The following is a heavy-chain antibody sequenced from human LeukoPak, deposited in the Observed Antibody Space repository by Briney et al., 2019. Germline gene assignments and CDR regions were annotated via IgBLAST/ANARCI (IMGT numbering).Heavy chain of an antibody. J-gene: IGHJ4*02. CDR2: MNPNSGNT. V-gene: IGHV1-8*03. CDR3: ARGRGSSWTLDY. D-gene: IGHD6-13*01. CDR1: GYSFTNYA. Sequence: ASVKVSCKASGYSFTNYAMSWVRQAPGQGLEWMGWMNPNSGNTGYAQKFQGRVTITRNTSISTAYMELSSLRSEDTAVYYCARGRGSSWTLDYWGQGTLVTVSS.